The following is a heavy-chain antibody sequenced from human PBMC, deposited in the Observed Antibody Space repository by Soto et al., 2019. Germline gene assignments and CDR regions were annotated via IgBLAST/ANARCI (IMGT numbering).Heavy chain of an antibody. CDR3: AREGYCSGGTCFQGKCDY. CDR1: GYTFTTYY. J-gene: IGHJ4*02. V-gene: IGHV1-46*01. CDR2: IKPNGGST. D-gene: IGHD2-15*01. Sequence: QVQLVQSGAEGKRPGASVKVSCKASGYTFTTYYMHWVRQAPGQGLEWLGIIKPNGGSTTYAQKFQGRVTMTSTTSTSKVYLALSSLRSEDTAVYYGAREGYCSGGTCFQGKCDYWGQGTLVTVSA.